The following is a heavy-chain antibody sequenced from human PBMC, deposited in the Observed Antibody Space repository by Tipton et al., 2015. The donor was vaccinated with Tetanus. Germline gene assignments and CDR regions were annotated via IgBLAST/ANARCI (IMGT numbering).Heavy chain of an antibody. J-gene: IGHJ3*02. Sequence: VQLVQSGAEVKKPGESLKISCKGSGYSFTSYWIGWVRQMPGKGLEWIGIIYPGDFDTRYSPSFQGQVTISADKSISTAYLQWSSLKASDTAMYYCARHVHSSGHDSNAFDIWGQGTMVTVSS. CDR2: IYPGDFDT. CDR1: GYSFTSYW. V-gene: IGHV5-51*01. D-gene: IGHD6-19*01. CDR3: ARHVHSSGHDSNAFDI.